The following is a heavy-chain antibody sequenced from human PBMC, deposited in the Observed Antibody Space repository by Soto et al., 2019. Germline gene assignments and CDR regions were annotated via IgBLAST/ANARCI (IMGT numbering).Heavy chain of an antibody. CDR1: GGTFSSYT. D-gene: IGHD3-9*01. V-gene: IGHV1-69*02. Sequence: QVQLVQSGAEVKKPGSSVKVSCKASGGTFSSYTISWVRQAPGQGLEWMGRIIPILGIANYAQKFQGRVTITADKSTSTXXMELSSLRSEDTAVYYCARGPVRYFDWLSYDAFDIWGQGTMVTVSS. J-gene: IGHJ3*02. CDR2: IIPILGIA. CDR3: ARGPVRYFDWLSYDAFDI.